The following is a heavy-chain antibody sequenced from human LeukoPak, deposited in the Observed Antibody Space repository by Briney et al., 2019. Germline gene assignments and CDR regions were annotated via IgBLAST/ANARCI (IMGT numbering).Heavy chain of an antibody. CDR2: IKQDGSEK. D-gene: IGHD1-26*01. CDR3: ARDKIVGATKNDY. Sequence: GGSLRLSCAASGFTFSNYWMSWVRQAPGKRLEWVANIKQDGSEKYYVDSVKGRFTISRDNAQDSLYLHMNSLRAEDTAVYYCARDKIVGATKNDYWGQGILVTVSS. CDR1: GFTFSNYW. J-gene: IGHJ4*02. V-gene: IGHV3-7*03.